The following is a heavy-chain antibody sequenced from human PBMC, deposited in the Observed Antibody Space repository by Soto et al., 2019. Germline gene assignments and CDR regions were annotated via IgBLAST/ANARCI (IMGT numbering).Heavy chain of an antibody. CDR1: GFIFSDFA. Sequence: QVQLVESGGGVVQPGRSLRLSCAASGFIFSDFAMHWVRQAPGQGLEWVSLLSSDGSNRYYADSVKGRFTISRDNSKNTLYLQMNSLRVEDTAIYICAHLAGLSHTDDFWGQGTPVTVSS. CDR2: LSSDGSNR. V-gene: IGHV3-30-3*01. CDR3: AHLAGLSHTDDF. J-gene: IGHJ4*02. D-gene: IGHD5-18*01.